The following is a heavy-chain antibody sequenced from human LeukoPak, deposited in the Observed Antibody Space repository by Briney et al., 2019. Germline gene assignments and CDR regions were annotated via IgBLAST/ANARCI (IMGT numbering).Heavy chain of an antibody. J-gene: IGHJ4*02. Sequence: PGGSLRLSCTVSGFSVSTSGMSWVRQAQGKGLQTISAISVEGESAYYADSVKGRFTISRDNSKNTLYLQMNSLRAEDTAVYYCAKVGPFVVPSIRPGVFDYWGQGTLVTVSS. CDR3: AKVGPFVVPSIRPGVFDY. CDR2: ISVEGESA. CDR1: GFSVSTSG. V-gene: IGHV3-23*01. D-gene: IGHD2-21*01.